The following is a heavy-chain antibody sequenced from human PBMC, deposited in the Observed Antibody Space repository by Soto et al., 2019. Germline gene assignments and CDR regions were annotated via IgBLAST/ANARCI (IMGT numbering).Heavy chain of an antibody. CDR3: AHSPGYSSDWRGVDP. CDR2: IYWDDDK. J-gene: IGHJ5*02. V-gene: IGHV2-5*02. D-gene: IGHD6-19*01. Sequence: QITLRESGPTLVKPTQTLTLTCTFSGFSFSTNEVGVAWIRQPPGKALEWLALIYWDDDKRYSPSLKNRPTITKATSKNHVVLTMTNMEPVDTATYYCAHSPGYSSDWRGVDPWGQGARVTVSA. CDR1: GFSFSTNEVG.